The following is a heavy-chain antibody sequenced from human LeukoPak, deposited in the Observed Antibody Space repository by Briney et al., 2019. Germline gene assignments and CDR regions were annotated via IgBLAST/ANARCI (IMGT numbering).Heavy chain of an antibody. D-gene: IGHD2-21*01. J-gene: IGHJ4*02. CDR3: ARIFTYCGGDCPPARFDY. CDR2: IYYSGST. CDR1: GGSISSSSYY. Sequence: SETLSLTCTVSGGSISSSSYYWGWIRQPPGKGLEWIGSIYYSGSTYYNPSLKSRVTISVDTSKNQFSLKLSSVTAADTAVYYCARIFTYCGGDCPPARFDYWGQGTLVTVSS. V-gene: IGHV4-39*01.